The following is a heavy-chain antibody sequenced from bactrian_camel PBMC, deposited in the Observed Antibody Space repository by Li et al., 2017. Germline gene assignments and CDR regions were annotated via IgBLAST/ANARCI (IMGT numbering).Heavy chain of an antibody. V-gene: IGHV3S26*01. CDR3: AARLVRWCIATHMEADRYHY. CDR1: GYTGSRPC. CDR2: VNDAGST. J-gene: IGHJ4*01. Sequence: HVQLVESGGGSVQAGGSLRLSCAASGYTGSRPCMAWFRQAPGKEREGIAAVNDAGSTAYADSVKGRFTISTDNAKSTLHLEMNSLKPDDTAMYYCAARLVRWCIATHMEADRYHYWGQGTQVTVS. D-gene: IGHD4*01.